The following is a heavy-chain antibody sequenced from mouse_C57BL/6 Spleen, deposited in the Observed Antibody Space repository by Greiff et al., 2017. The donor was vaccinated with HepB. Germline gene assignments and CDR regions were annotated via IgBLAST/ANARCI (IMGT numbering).Heavy chain of an antibody. CDR2: IHPNSGST. J-gene: IGHJ2*01. Sequence: VQLQQPGAELVKPGASVKLSCKASGYTFTSYWMHWVKQRPGQGLEWIGMIHPNSGSTNYNEKFKSKATLTVDKSSSTAYMQLSSLTSEDSAVYYCAREGLPRYYFDYWGQGTTLTVSS. CDR3: AREGLPRYYFDY. CDR1: GYTFTSYW. V-gene: IGHV1-64*01. D-gene: IGHD5-5*01.